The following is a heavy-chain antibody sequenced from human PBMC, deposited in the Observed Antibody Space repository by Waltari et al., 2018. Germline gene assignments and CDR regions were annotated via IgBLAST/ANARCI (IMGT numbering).Heavy chain of an antibody. CDR3: TRGGRDSSWYWRD. Sequence: EVQLVESGGGLAQPGGSLRLPCAASGLSLRNYWMTWVRQASGKGPEWVANIKQDGSEKYYMDSVKGRFTISRDNAKNSLYLQMNNLRVEDTAVYYCTRGGRDSSWYWRDWGQGTLVTVSS. V-gene: IGHV3-7*01. D-gene: IGHD6-13*01. CDR1: GLSLRNYW. CDR2: IKQDGSEK. J-gene: IGHJ4*02.